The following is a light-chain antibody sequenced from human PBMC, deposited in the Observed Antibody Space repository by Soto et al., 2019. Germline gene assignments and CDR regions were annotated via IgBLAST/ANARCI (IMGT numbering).Light chain of an antibody. J-gene: IGLJ3*02. V-gene: IGLV1-40*01. CDR3: QSYDSSLSGVV. CDR1: SSNIGAGYA. CDR2: DNS. Sequence: QSVLTQPPSVSGAPGQRVTISCTGSSSNIGAGYAVHWYQQLPVTAPKLLIYDNSNRPSGVPDRFSGSKSGTSASLAITGFQAEDEADYYCQSYDSSLSGVVFGGGTKLTVL.